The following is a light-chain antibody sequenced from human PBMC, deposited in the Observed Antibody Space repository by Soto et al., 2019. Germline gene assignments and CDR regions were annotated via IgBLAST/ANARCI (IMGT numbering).Light chain of an antibody. CDR1: ESIARH. CDR2: AAS. J-gene: IGKJ5*01. CDR3: QLSYSILSIT. V-gene: IGKV1-39*01. Sequence: DILMTQSPSSLSASVGDRVTITCRASESIARHLNWYQQKPGKAPKLLIYAASSLQNGVPSRFRGGGSGTDFTLTISNLQPEDFATYYCQLSYSILSITVGQGTRLEIK.